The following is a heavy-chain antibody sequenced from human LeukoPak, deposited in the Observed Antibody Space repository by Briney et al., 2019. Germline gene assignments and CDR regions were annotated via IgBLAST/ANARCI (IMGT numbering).Heavy chain of an antibody. CDR3: ARTTEAHSWRTRYYDYYMDV. Sequence: PSETLSLTCTVSGGSISSYFWTWIRQPPGKGLEWIGYIYYSGSTNYNPSLKSRVTISVDTSKNQFSLKLSSVTAADTAVYYCARTTEAHSWRTRYYDYYMDVWGKGTTVTVSS. V-gene: IGHV4-59*01. CDR2: IYYSGST. CDR1: GGSISSYF. J-gene: IGHJ6*03. D-gene: IGHD6-13*01.